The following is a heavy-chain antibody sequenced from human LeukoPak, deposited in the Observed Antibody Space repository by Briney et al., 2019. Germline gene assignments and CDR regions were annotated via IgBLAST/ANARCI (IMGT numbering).Heavy chain of an antibody. Sequence: ASVKVSCKASRHTFTGYYMHWVRQAPGQGLEWRGWINPNSGGTKYAQQFLGRVTMTTDTSISTAYMQLSSLRSDDTAVYYCASPDYYGSGSYKFDPWGQGTLVTVSS. D-gene: IGHD3-10*01. CDR3: ASPDYYGSGSYKFDP. V-gene: IGHV1-2*02. J-gene: IGHJ5*02. CDR2: INPNSGGT. CDR1: RHTFTGYY.